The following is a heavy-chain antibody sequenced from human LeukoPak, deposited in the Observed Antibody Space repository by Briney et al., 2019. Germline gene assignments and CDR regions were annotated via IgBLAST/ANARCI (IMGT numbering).Heavy chain of an antibody. J-gene: IGHJ2*01. V-gene: IGHV3-66*01. D-gene: IGHD6-25*01. CDR3: ARGPPWYFDL. CDR2: IYSGGST. Sequence: GGSLRLSCAASGFTFSSYWMHWVRQAPGKGLEWVSVIYSGGSTYYADSVKGRFTISRDNSKNTLYLQMNSLTAEDTAVYYCARGPPWYFDLWGRGTLVTVSS. CDR1: GFTFSSYW.